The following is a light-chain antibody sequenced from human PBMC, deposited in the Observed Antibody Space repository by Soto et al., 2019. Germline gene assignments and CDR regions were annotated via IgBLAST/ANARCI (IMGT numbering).Light chain of an antibody. CDR1: SSNIGAGYD. CDR2: GNS. J-gene: IGLJ3*02. Sequence: QSVLTQPPSVSGAPGQRVTISCTGSSSNIGAGYDVHWYQQLPGTAPKLLIYGNSNRPSGVPDRFSGSKSGTSASLAITGRQAEDEADYYCQSYDSSRRRVFGGGTKLTVL. CDR3: QSYDSSRRRV. V-gene: IGLV1-40*01.